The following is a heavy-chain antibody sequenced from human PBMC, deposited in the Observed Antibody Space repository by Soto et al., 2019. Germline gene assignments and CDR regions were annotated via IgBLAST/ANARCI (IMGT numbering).Heavy chain of an antibody. J-gene: IGHJ4*02. CDR2: IIPIFGTA. D-gene: IGHD1-26*01. CDR1: GGTFSSYA. V-gene: IGHV1-69*01. Sequence: QVQLVQSGAEVKKPGSSVKVSCKASGGTFSSYAISWVRQAPGQGLEWMGGIIPIFGTATYAQKFQGRVTSTADESTSTAYRELSSLSSEDTAVYYCARDGSHEEWELRYFDYWGQGTLVTVSS. CDR3: ARDGSHEEWELRYFDY.